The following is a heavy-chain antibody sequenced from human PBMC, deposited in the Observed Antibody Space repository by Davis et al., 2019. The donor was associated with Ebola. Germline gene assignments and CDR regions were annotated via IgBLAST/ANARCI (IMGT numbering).Heavy chain of an antibody. Sequence: AASVKVSCKASGGTFSSYAISWVRQAPGQGLEWMGRIIPILGIANYAQKFQGRVTITADESTSTAYMELSSLRSEDTAVYYCAREKNYDHGYYFDYWGQGTLVTVSS. CDR3: AREKNYDHGYYFDY. D-gene: IGHD3-3*01. J-gene: IGHJ4*02. CDR1: GGTFSSYA. CDR2: IIPILGIA. V-gene: IGHV1-69*04.